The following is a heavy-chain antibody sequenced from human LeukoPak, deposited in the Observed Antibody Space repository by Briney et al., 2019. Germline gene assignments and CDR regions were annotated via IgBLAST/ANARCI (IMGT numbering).Heavy chain of an antibody. Sequence: ASVKVSCKASGYTFTSYDINWVRQATGQGLEWIGLISAYNGNTDYAQKLQGRVTMTTDTSTSTAYMELRSLRSDDTAVYYCAKDMWRVRGVSDYWGQGTLVTVSS. CDR2: ISAYNGNT. V-gene: IGHV1-18*01. CDR1: GYTFTSYD. D-gene: IGHD3-10*01. CDR3: AKDMWRVRGVSDY. J-gene: IGHJ4*02.